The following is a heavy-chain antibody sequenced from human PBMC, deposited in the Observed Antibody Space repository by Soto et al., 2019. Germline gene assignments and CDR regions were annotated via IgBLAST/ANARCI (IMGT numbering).Heavy chain of an antibody. Sequence: ASVKVSCKASGYTFAGYYMHWVRQAPGQGLEWMGWINPNSGGTNYAQKFQGRVTMTRDTSISTAYMELSRLRSDDTAVYYCARAPGYCSSTSCYTFDYWGQGTLVTVSS. V-gene: IGHV1-2*02. CDR3: ARAPGYCSSTSCYTFDY. D-gene: IGHD2-2*02. CDR1: GYTFAGYY. CDR2: INPNSGGT. J-gene: IGHJ4*02.